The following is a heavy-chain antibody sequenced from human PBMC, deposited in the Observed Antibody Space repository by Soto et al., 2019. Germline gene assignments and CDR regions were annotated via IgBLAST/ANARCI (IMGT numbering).Heavy chain of an antibody. J-gene: IGHJ4*02. V-gene: IGHV3-30-3*01. Sequence: PGGSLRLSCAASGFTFSSYAMHWVRQAPGKGLEWVAVISYDGSNKYYADSVKGRFTISRDNSKNTLYLQMNSLRAEDTAVYYCARELVRGVHDYWGRGTLVTVSS. D-gene: IGHD3-10*01. CDR3: ARELVRGVHDY. CDR1: GFTFSSYA. CDR2: ISYDGSNK.